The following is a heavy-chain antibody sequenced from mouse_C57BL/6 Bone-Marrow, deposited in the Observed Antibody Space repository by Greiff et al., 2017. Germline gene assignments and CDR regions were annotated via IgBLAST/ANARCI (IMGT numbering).Heavy chain of an antibody. CDR1: GFHIKDDY. J-gene: IGHJ1*03. D-gene: IGHD4-1*01. CDR3: TTLTGWYFDV. Sequence: EVQLQQSGAELVRPGASVKLSCTASGFHIKDDYMHWVKQRPEQGLEWIGWIDPENGDTEYASKFQGKATITADTSSNTAYLQLSSLTSEDTAVYYCTTLTGWYFDVWGTGTTVTVAS. CDR2: IDPENGDT. V-gene: IGHV14-4*01.